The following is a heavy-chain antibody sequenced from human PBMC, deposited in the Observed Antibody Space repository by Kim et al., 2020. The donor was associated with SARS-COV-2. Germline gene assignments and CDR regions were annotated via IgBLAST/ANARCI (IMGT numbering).Heavy chain of an antibody. CDR3: ARVVDSSGWKAYNGWGYNYYYGMDV. CDR1: GGSISSYY. V-gene: IGHV4-59*01. J-gene: IGHJ6*02. CDR2: IYYSGST. D-gene: IGHD6-19*01. Sequence: SETLSLTCTVSGGSISSYYWSWIRQPPGKGLEWIGYIYYSGSTNYNPSLKNRVTISVDTSKNQFSLKLSSVTAADTAVYYCARVVDSSGWKAYNGWGYNYYYGMDVWGQGTTVTVSS.